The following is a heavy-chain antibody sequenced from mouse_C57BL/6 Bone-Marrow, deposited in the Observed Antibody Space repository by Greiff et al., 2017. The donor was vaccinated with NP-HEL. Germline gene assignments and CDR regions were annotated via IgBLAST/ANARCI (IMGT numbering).Heavy chain of an antibody. CDR1: GYTFTDHT. CDR2: IYPRDGST. V-gene: IGHV1-78*01. CDR3: ARREGYYYGSSQGWFAY. J-gene: IGHJ3*01. Sequence: QVQLQQSDAELVKPGASVKISCKVSGYTFTDHTIHWMKQRPEQGLEWIGYIYPRDGSTKYNEKFKGKATLTTDKSSSTAYMQLNSLTSEDSAVYFCARREGYYYGSSQGWFAYWGQGTLVTVSA. D-gene: IGHD1-1*01.